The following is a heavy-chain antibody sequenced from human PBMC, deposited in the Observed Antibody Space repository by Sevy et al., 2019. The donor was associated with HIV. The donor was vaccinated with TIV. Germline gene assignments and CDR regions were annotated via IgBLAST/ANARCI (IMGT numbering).Heavy chain of an antibody. CDR2: ISGTGGRT. V-gene: IGHV3-23*01. J-gene: IGHJ5*02. Sequence: GGSLRLSCAASGFTFSSYAMSWVHQAPGKGLEWVSAISGTGGRTYYADSVKGRFTISRDNSKNTLYLQMNSLRAEDTAVYYCAKDGIFSGHIVVVTALVDDPWGQGTLVTVSS. CDR1: GFTFSSYA. D-gene: IGHD2-21*02. CDR3: AKDGIFSGHIVVVTALVDDP.